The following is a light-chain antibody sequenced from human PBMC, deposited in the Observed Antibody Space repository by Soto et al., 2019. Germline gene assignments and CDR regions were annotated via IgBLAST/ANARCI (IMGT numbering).Light chain of an antibody. Sequence: IVMTQSPATLSVSPGERATLSCRASQSVSSNLAWYQQKPGQAPRLLIFGASIRATGVPARFSAGGSGTEFTLTISSLQSEDFAVYYCQQRSNWPPITFGQGTRLEI. J-gene: IGKJ5*01. CDR2: GAS. CDR3: QQRSNWPPIT. V-gene: IGKV3-15*01. CDR1: QSVSSN.